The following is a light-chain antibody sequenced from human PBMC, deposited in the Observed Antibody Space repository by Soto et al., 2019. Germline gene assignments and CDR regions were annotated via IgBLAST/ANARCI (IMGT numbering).Light chain of an antibody. CDR1: QGISNY. V-gene: IGKV1-33*01. J-gene: IGKJ2*01. CDR2: DIS. Sequence: DIQMTQSASSLSASVGDRVTITCQASQGISNYLNWYQQKPGKAPKLLIYDISTLEIGVPSRFSGSGSGTDFTFTITGLQPEDIATYYCQQYENLPYTFGQGTKLEI. CDR3: QQYENLPYT.